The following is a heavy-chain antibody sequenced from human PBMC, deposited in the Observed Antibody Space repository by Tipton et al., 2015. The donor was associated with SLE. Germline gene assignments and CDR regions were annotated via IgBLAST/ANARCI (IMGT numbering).Heavy chain of an antibody. Sequence: TLSLTCAVYGGSFSGYYWSWIRQSPGKGLEWIGEINHSGSTNYNPSVKSRVTISVDTSKNQFSLKLSSVTAADTAVYYCARVGDYYYGSGDYFDYWGQGTLVTVSS. J-gene: IGHJ4*02. V-gene: IGHV4-34*01. CDR1: GGSFSGYY. CDR2: INHSGST. CDR3: ARVGDYYYGSGDYFDY. D-gene: IGHD3-10*01.